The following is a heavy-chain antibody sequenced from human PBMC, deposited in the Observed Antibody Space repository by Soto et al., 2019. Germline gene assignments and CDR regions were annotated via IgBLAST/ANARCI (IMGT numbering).Heavy chain of an antibody. CDR2: INYDGSIT. CDR1: GFIFSNYW. V-gene: IGHV3-74*01. D-gene: IGHD1-1*01. J-gene: IGHJ4*02. Sequence: GGSLRLSCEASGFIFSNYWMHWVRQTPGTGLVWVSRINYDGSITNYADSVKGRFTISRDNAKNTLYLQMNSLRAEDTAVYYCAKDLTYNQADYWGQGALVTVSS. CDR3: AKDLTYNQADY.